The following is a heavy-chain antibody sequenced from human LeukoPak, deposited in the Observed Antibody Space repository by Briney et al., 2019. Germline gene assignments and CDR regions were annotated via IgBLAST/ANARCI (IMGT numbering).Heavy chain of an antibody. J-gene: IGHJ5*02. Sequence: GGSLRLSCAASGFMFSSNWMSWVRQAPGKGLEWVSYISSSSSTIYYADSVKGRFIISRDNSKNTVYLQMDSLRAEDTAVYYCARSYTHYDFWSGYTYQNYFDPWGQGTLVTVSS. CDR2: ISSSSSTI. V-gene: IGHV3-48*01. CDR1: GFMFSSNW. CDR3: ARSYTHYDFWSGYTYQNYFDP. D-gene: IGHD3-3*01.